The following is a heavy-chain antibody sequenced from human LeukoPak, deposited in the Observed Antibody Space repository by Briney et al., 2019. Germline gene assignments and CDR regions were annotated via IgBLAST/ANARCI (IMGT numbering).Heavy chain of an antibody. D-gene: IGHD3-22*01. Sequence: SETLSLTCAVYGGSFSGYYWSWIRQPPGKGLEWIGEINHSGSTNYNPSLKSRVTISVDTSKNQFSLKLGSVTAADTAVYYCARDPRYYYDSSGYYPGWYFDLWGRGTLVTVSS. CDR1: GGSFSGYY. CDR3: ARDPRYYYDSSGYYPGWYFDL. J-gene: IGHJ2*01. CDR2: INHSGST. V-gene: IGHV4-34*01.